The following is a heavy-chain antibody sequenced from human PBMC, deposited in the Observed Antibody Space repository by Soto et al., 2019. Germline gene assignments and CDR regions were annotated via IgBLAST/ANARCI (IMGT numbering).Heavy chain of an antibody. CDR1: GFSLSTSGVG. Sequence: QITLKESGPTLVKPTQTLTLTCTFSGFSLSTSGVGVGWIRQPPGKALEWLALIYWDDDKRYSPSLKSRLTITKDTSKNQVVLTMTNMDPVDTATYYCAHRRLGPRHYGDYAHPFSSWGRGTLVTVSS. D-gene: IGHD4-17*01. J-gene: IGHJ2*01. V-gene: IGHV2-5*02. CDR2: IYWDDDK. CDR3: AHRRLGPRHYGDYAHPFSS.